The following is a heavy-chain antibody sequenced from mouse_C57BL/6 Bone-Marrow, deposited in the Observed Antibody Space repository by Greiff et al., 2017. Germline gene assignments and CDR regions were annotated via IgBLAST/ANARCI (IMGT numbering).Heavy chain of an antibody. V-gene: IGHV14-4*01. D-gene: IGHD1-1*01. CDR1: GFNIQDDY. CDR2: FDPENGVP. Sequence: EVQLQQSGAELVRPGASVKLSCTASGFNIQDDYMHWVKQRPEQGLEWIGWFDPENGVPESAPKFQSTATITADTSYNTAYLPLSSLTSADTAVYYCTTDYYYYGGRCAMDYWGQGTSVTVSS. J-gene: IGHJ4*01. CDR3: TTDYYYYGGRCAMDY.